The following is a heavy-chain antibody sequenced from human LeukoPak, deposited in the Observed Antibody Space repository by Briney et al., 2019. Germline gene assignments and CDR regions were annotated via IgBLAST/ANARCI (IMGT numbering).Heavy chain of an antibody. D-gene: IGHD3-10*01. CDR1: GYTFTSYG. Sequence: ASVKVSCTASGYTFTSYGISWVRQAPGQGLEWMGWISAYNGNTNYAQKLQGRVTMTTDTSTSTAYMELRSLRSDDTAVYYCARDKPIVLWLGDLFDYWGQGTLVTVSS. V-gene: IGHV1-18*01. J-gene: IGHJ4*02. CDR2: ISAYNGNT. CDR3: ARDKPIVLWLGDLFDY.